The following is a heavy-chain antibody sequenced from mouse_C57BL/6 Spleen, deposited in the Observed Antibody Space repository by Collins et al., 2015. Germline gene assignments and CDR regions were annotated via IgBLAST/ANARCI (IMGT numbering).Heavy chain of an antibody. J-gene: IGHJ4*01. V-gene: IGHV9-3*01. Sequence: QIQLVQSGPELKKPGETVKISCKASGYTFTTYGMSWVKQAPGKGLKWMGWINTYSGVPTYADDFKGRFAFSLETSASTAYLQINNLKNEDTAAYFCARNIYYDYDDGYYYAMDYWGQGTSVAVSS. D-gene: IGHD2-4*01. CDR3: ARNIYYDYDDGYYYAMDY. CDR1: GYTFTTYG. CDR2: INTYSGVP.